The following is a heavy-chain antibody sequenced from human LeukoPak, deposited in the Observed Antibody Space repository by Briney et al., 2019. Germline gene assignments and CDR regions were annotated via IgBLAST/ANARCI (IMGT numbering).Heavy chain of an antibody. CDR1: GFNFSSYS. CDR2: ISSSSSFI. Sequence: TGGSLRLSCAGSGFNFSSYSMSWVRQAPWKGLEFVSSISSSSSFIYYADSVEGRFTISRDNAKKSLSLQMNSLRADDTAVYYCARGYSSSWYLDWGQGTLVTVSS. CDR3: ARGYSSSWYLD. D-gene: IGHD6-13*01. V-gene: IGHV3-21*01. J-gene: IGHJ4*02.